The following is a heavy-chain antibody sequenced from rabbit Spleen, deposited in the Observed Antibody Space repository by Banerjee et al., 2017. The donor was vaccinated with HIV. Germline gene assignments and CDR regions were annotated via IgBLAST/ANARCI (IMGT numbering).Heavy chain of an antibody. CDR3: ARDTSSSFSSYGMDL. CDR2: IDAGSSGFT. D-gene: IGHD1-1*01. J-gene: IGHJ6*01. V-gene: IGHV1S45*01. Sequence: QEQLEESGGELVKPGASLTLTCTASGLSFSISSYMCWVRQAPGKGLEWIACIDAGSSGFTYFATWAKGRFTISKISSTTVTLQMTRLTAADTATYFCARDTSSSFSSYGMDLCGQGTLVTV. CDR1: GLSFSISSY.